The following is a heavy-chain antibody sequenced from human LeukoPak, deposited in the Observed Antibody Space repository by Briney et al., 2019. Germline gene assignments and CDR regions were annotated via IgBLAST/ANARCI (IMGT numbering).Heavy chain of an antibody. D-gene: IGHD3-10*01. J-gene: IGHJ4*02. CDR3: ATGLLWFGDRRGRSDY. Sequence: ASVKVSCTVSGYTLTELSMHWVRQAPGKGLEWMGGFDPEDGETIYAQKFQGRVTMTEDTSTDTAYMELSSLRSEDTAVYYCATGLLWFGDRRGRSDYWGQGTLVTVSS. CDR1: GYTLTELS. CDR2: FDPEDGET. V-gene: IGHV1-24*01.